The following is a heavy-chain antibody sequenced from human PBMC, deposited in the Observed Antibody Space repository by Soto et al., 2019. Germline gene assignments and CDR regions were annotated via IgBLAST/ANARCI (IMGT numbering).Heavy chain of an antibody. D-gene: IGHD2-2*01. Sequence: GGSLRLSCAASGFTFSSYAMSWVRQAPGKGLEWVSAISGSGGSTYYAYSVKGRFTISRDNSKNTLYLQMNSLRAEDTAVYYCAKSPAALRVYYFDYWGQGTLVTVSS. J-gene: IGHJ4*02. CDR1: GFTFSSYA. CDR3: AKSPAALRVYYFDY. CDR2: ISGSGGST. V-gene: IGHV3-23*01.